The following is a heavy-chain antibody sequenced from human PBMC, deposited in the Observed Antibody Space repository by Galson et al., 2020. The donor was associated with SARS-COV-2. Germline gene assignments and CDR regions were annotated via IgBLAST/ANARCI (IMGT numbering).Heavy chain of an antibody. J-gene: IGHJ6*02. D-gene: IGHD3-10*01. CDR2: IFPDDSDT. Sequence: ESLKISCKASGYIFTYYWIGWVRQMPGKGLEWMGIIFPDDSDTKYSPSFQGQVTISADKSISTAYLQWSSLKASDTAMYYCARPREEFRGGMDVWGQGTTVTVSS. CDR3: ARPREEFRGGMDV. V-gene: IGHV5-51*01. CDR1: GYIFTYYW.